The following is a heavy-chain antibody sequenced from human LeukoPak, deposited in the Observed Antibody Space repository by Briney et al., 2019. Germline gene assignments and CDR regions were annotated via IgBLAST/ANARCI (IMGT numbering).Heavy chain of an antibody. Sequence: GGSLRLSCAASGFTFSDYYMSWIRQAPGKGLEWVSYISSSGSTIYYADSVKGRFTISRDNAKNSLYLQMNSLRAEDTAVYYCARDVYDYVWGSYRQASYFDYWGQGTLVTVSS. V-gene: IGHV3-11*04. CDR2: ISSSGSTI. D-gene: IGHD3-16*02. CDR3: ARDVYDYVWGSYRQASYFDY. J-gene: IGHJ4*02. CDR1: GFTFSDYY.